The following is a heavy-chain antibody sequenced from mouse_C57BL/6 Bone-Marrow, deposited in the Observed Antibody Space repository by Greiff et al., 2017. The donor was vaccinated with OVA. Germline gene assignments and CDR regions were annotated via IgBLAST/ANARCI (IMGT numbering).Heavy chain of an antibody. CDR2: IDPSDSYT. V-gene: IGHV1-69*01. CDR1: GYTFTSYW. CDR3: ARRVTAFFDY. D-gene: IGHD2-1*01. J-gene: IGHJ2*01. Sequence: QVQLQQPGAELVKPGASVKMSCKASGYTFTSYWMHWVKQRPGQGLEWIGEIDPSDSYTNYNQKFKGKSTLTVDKSSSTAYMQLSSLTSEDSAVYYCARRVTAFFDYWGQGTTLTVSS.